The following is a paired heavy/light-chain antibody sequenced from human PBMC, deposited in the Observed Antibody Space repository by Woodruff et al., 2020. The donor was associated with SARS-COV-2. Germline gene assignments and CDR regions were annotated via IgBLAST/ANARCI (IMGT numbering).Light chain of an antibody. V-gene: IGKV1-39*01. CDR2: AAS. CDR1: QSISSY. Sequence: DIQMTQSPSSLSASVGDRVTITCRASQSISSYLNWYQQKPGKAPKLLIYAASSLQSGVPSRFSGSGSGTDFTLTISSLQPEDFATYYCQQSYSTPSTFGQGTRLEIK. J-gene: IGKJ5*01. CDR3: QQSYSTPST.
Heavy chain of an antibody. D-gene: IGHD3-22*01. CDR2: MNPNSGNT. V-gene: IGHV1-8*01. CDR3: ARKQFVIYDSSGYYYYWFDP. CDR1: GYTFTSYD. J-gene: IGHJ5*02. Sequence: QVQLVQSGAEVKKPGASVKVSCKASGYTFTSYDINWVRQATGQGLEWMGWMNPNSGNTGYAQKFQGRVTMTRNTSISTAYMELSSLRSEDTAVYYCARKQFVIYDSSGYYYYWFDPWGQGTLVTVSS.